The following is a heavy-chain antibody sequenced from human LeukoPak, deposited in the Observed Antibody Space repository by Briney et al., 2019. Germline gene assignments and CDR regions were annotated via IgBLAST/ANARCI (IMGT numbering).Heavy chain of an antibody. Sequence: PGGSLRLSCAASGFTFSSYGIHWVRQAPGKGLEWVAFIRYDGSNEYYADSVKGRFTISRDNSKNTLYLQMNSLRAEDTAVYYCARGEYQLSSTDYWGQGTLVTVSS. D-gene: IGHD2-2*01. CDR3: ARGEYQLSSTDY. CDR2: IRYDGSNE. CDR1: GFTFSSYG. V-gene: IGHV3-30*02. J-gene: IGHJ4*02.